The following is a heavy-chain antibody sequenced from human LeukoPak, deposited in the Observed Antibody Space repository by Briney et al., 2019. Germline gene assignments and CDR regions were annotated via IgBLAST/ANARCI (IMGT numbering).Heavy chain of an antibody. J-gene: IGHJ4*02. CDR2: IYYSGTT. Sequence: SETLSLTCTVSGGSISSSSYYWGWIRQPPGKGLEWIGYIYYSGTTNYNPSLKSRVTISVDTSKNQFSLKLSSVTAADTAVYYCARVGYYGSGSYYKSKNFDYWGQGTLVTVSS. CDR3: ARVGYYGSGSYYKSKNFDY. CDR1: GGSISSSSYY. D-gene: IGHD3-10*01. V-gene: IGHV4-39*07.